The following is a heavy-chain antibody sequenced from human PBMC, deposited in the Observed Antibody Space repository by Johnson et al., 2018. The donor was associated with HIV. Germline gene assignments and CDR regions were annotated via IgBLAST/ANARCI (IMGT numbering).Heavy chain of an antibody. D-gene: IGHD2-2*01. V-gene: IGHV3-30*04. Sequence: CAASGFTFSSYAMHWVRQAPGKGLEWVAVISYDGSNKYYADSVKGRFTISRDNSKNTLYLQMNSLRAEDTAVYYCARVAPAHDAFDIWGQGTMVTVSS. J-gene: IGHJ3*02. CDR3: ARVAPAHDAFDI. CDR2: ISYDGSNK. CDR1: GFTFSSYA.